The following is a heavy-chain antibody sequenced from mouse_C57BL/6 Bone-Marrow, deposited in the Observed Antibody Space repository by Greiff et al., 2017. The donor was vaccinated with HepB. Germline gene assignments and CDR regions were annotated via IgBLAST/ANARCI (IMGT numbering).Heavy chain of an antibody. CDR2: ISYSGST. CDR1: GYSITSDY. V-gene: IGHV3-8*01. Sequence: DVHLVESGPGLAKPSQTLSLTCSVPGYSITSDYWNWIRKFPGNKLEYMGYISYSGSTYYNPSLKSRISITRDTSKNQYYLQLNSVTTEDTATYYCARSPSLGPLDYWGQGTTLTVSS. D-gene: IGHD6-2*01. J-gene: IGHJ2*01. CDR3: ARSPSLGPLDY.